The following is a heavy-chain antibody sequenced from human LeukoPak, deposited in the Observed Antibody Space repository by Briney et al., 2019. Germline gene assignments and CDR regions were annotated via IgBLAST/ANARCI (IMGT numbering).Heavy chain of an antibody. Sequence: GGSLRLSCAASGFTFRDYYMSWIRQAPGKGLEWVSYISSSGSTIYYADSVKGRFTISRDNAKNSLYLQMNSLRAEDTAVYCCARRAAPSGDRGDNWFDPWGQGTLVTVSS. V-gene: IGHV3-11*01. D-gene: IGHD3-10*01. CDR1: GFTFRDYY. J-gene: IGHJ5*02. CDR3: ARRAAPSGDRGDNWFDP. CDR2: ISSSGSTI.